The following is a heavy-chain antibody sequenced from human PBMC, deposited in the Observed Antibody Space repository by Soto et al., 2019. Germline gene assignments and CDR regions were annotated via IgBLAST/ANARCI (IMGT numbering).Heavy chain of an antibody. Sequence: QVQLVQSGAEVKKPGSSVKVSCKASGGTFSSYAISWVRQAPGQGLEWMGGIIPIFGTANYAQKFQGRVTINADESTSKAYMELRRLRNEDTDVYYCPRGSTTGVTLDYWGQGTLVTVSS. V-gene: IGHV1-69*12. J-gene: IGHJ4*02. CDR3: PRGSTTGVTLDY. CDR2: IIPIFGTA. CDR1: GGTFSSYA. D-gene: IGHD4-17*01.